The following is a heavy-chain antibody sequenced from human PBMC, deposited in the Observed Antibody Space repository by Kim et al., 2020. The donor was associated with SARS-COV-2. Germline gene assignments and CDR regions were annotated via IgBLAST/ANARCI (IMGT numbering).Heavy chain of an antibody. J-gene: IGHJ5*02. Sequence: SETLSLTCAVYGGSFSGYYWSWIRQPPGKGLEWIGEINHSGSTNYNPSLKSRVTISVDTSKNQFSLKLSSVTAADTAVYYCARGFNWNYSYNWFDPWGQGTLVTVSS. CDR1: GGSFSGYY. V-gene: IGHV4-34*01. CDR2: INHSGST. CDR3: ARGFNWNYSYNWFDP. D-gene: IGHD1-7*01.